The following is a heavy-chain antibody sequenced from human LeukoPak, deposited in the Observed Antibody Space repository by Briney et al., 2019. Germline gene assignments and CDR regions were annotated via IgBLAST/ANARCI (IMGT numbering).Heavy chain of an antibody. CDR3: ARDFRDGYNGPYYYYYMDV. Sequence: SETLSLTCTVSGGSISSGDYYWSWIRQPPGKGLEWIGYIYYSGSTYYNPSLKSRVTISVDTSKNQFSLKLSSVTAADTAVYYCARDFRDGYNGPYYYYYMDVWGKGTTVTVSS. J-gene: IGHJ6*03. CDR2: IYYSGST. D-gene: IGHD5-24*01. V-gene: IGHV4-30-4*08. CDR1: GGSISSGDYY.